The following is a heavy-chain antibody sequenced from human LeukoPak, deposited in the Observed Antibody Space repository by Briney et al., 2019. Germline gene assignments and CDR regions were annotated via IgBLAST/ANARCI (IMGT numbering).Heavy chain of an antibody. CDR3: AKRGVVIRVILVGFHKEAYYFDS. CDR2: ISDSGVRT. D-gene: IGHD3-22*01. V-gene: IGHV3-23*01. CDR1: GITLSNYG. J-gene: IGHJ4*02. Sequence: GGSLRLSCAVSGITLSNYGMSWVRQAPGKGLEWVAGISDSGVRTNYADFVKGRFTVSRDNPKNTLYLQMTSLRAEDTAVYFCAKRGVVIRVILVGFHKEAYYFDSWGQGALVTVSS.